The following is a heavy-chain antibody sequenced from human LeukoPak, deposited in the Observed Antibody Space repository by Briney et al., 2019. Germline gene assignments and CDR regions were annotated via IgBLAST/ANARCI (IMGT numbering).Heavy chain of an antibody. D-gene: IGHD3-10*01. CDR2: IYYSGST. V-gene: IGHV4-39*07. CDR3: ARPRGGYYTEFDY. CDR1: GGSISSSSYY. J-gene: IGHJ4*02. Sequence: ASETLSLTCTVSGGSISSSSYYWGWIRQPPGKGLEWIGSIYYSGSTYYNPSLKSRVTISVDTSKNQFSLKLSSVTAADTAVYYCARPRGGYYTEFDYWGQGTLVTVSS.